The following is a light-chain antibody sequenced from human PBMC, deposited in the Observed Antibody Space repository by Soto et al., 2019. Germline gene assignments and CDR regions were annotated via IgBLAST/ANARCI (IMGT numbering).Light chain of an antibody. J-gene: IGKJ2*01. CDR2: GAS. V-gene: IGKV3-20*01. Sequence: EIVLTQSPGTVSLSPGERATLSCRASQSVSSRNLAWYRQKPGQAPNLRIFGASNRATGIPDRFSGSGSGTDFTLTISRLEPEDCAVYYCLRYGDSPPAYTFGQGTKLEIK. CDR3: LRYGDSPPAYT. CDR1: QSVSSRN.